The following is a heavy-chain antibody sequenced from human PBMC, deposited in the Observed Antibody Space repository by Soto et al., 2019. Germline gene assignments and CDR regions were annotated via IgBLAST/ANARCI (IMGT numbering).Heavy chain of an antibody. Sequence: SETLSLTCTVSGGSISSYYWSWIRQPPGKGLEWMGEINHSGSTNYNPSLKSRVTISVDTSKNQFSLKLSSVTATDTAVYYCARGPTVTTSFDYWGQGTLVTVSS. J-gene: IGHJ4*02. CDR3: ARGPTVTTSFDY. V-gene: IGHV4-34*01. CDR1: GGSISSYY. D-gene: IGHD4-17*01. CDR2: INHSGST.